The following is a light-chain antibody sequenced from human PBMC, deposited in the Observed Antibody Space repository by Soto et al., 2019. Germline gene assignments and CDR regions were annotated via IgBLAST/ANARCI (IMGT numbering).Light chain of an antibody. CDR2: DAS. J-gene: IGKJ3*01. V-gene: IGKV3-11*01. CDR3: QQRSNGAT. CDR1: RSVSSY. Sequence: EIVLTQSPATLSLSPGERATLSCRASRSVSSYLAWYQQKPGQAPRLLIYDASNRATGIPARFSGSGSGTDFTLTISSLEPEDFAVYYCQQRSNGATFGPGTKVDIK.